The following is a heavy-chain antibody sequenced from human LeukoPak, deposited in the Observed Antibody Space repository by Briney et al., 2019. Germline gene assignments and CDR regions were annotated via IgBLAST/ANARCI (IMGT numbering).Heavy chain of an antibody. V-gene: IGHV1-69*13. CDR1: GYTFTSYG. D-gene: IGHD3-10*01. CDR2: VIPIFGTA. J-gene: IGHJ6*03. CDR3: ARQDGSGSYYNRPFYYYYYMDV. Sequence: RAGVKVSCKPSGYTFTSYGISWVRQAPGQGLEWMGGVIPIFGTANYAQKFQGRVTITADESTSTAYMELSSLRSEDTAVYYCARQDGSGSYYNRPFYYYYYMDVWGKGTTVTISS.